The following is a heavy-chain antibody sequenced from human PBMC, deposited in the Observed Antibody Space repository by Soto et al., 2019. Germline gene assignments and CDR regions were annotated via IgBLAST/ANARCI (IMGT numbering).Heavy chain of an antibody. V-gene: IGHV4-59*12. CDR1: SGSISTYY. J-gene: IGHJ5*02. D-gene: IGHD6-13*01. Sequence: PSETLSLTCTVSSGSISTYYWSWIRQPQGKGLEWIGSIYYSGSTYYNPSLKSRVAISVDTSKNQFSLKLSSVTAADTAVYYCARNPIRQLARKVDWFDPWGQGTLVTVSS. CDR3: ARNPIRQLARKVDWFDP. CDR2: IYYSGST.